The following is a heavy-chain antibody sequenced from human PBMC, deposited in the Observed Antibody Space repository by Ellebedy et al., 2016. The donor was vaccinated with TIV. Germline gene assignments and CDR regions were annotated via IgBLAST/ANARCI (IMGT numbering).Heavy chain of an antibody. J-gene: IGHJ1*01. V-gene: IGHV3-23*01. Sequence: GESLKISCAASGFTFSSYAMSWVRQAPGKELEWVSAIRGSGVSTYYADSVKGRFTISRDNSKNTLYLQMNSLRAEDTAVYYCAKDPGYCSSTSCYRYFQHWGQGTLVTVSS. D-gene: IGHD2-2*02. CDR1: GFTFSSYA. CDR3: AKDPGYCSSTSCYRYFQH. CDR2: IRGSGVST.